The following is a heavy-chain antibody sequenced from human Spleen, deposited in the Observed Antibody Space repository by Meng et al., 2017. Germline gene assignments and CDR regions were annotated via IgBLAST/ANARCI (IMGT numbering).Heavy chain of an antibody. D-gene: IGHD3-9*01. J-gene: IGHJ5*01. CDR3: AKYGALTGSNWFDS. CDR1: GFTFSSYY. CDR2: ISGSSSRA. V-gene: IGHV3-23*01. Sequence: EVQLLESGGGLVQPGGSLRLSCAASGFTFSSYYMSWVRQAPGKGLEWVSSISGSSSRAYNADSVKGRFTISRDNSKNTLYLQVNTLRAEDTAVYYCAKYGALTGSNWFDSWGQGTLVTVSS.